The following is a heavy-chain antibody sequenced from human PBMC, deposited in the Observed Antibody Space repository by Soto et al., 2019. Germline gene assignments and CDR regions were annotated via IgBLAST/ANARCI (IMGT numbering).Heavy chain of an antibody. CDR3: ARASSSCSDAFDI. J-gene: IGHJ3*02. D-gene: IGHD6-13*01. Sequence: GGSLRLSCAASGFTFSDYYMSWIRQAPGKGLEWVSYISSSSSYTNYADSVKGRFTISRDNAKNSLYLQMNSLRAEDTAVYYCARASSSCSDAFDIWGQGTMVTVSS. CDR2: ISSSSSYT. V-gene: IGHV3-11*06. CDR1: GFTFSDYY.